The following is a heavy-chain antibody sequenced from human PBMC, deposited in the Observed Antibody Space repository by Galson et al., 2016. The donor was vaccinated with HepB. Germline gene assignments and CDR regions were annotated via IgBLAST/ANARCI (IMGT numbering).Heavy chain of an antibody. Sequence: QSGAEVKKPGESLKISCKASGYNFNTYWIAWVRQTPGKGLEWMGIIYPGDSDTRYSPSFQGQVTISADKSLNTAYLQWSSLKASDSAIYYCARQGRYHFESKGDYWG. D-gene: IGHD3-3*02. CDR2: IYPGDSDT. J-gene: IGHJ4*01. CDR3: ARQGRYHFESKGDY. V-gene: IGHV5-51*01. CDR1: GYNFNTYW.